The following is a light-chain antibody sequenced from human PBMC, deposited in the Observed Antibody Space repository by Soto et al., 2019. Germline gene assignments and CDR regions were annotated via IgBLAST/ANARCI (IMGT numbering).Light chain of an antibody. Sequence: EIVMTQSPGTLSVSPGERATLSCRASQSVSRNLAWYQQKPGQAPRLLIHGASTRATGIPDRFSGSGSGTDFTLTISSLQSEDFAVYYCQQYNNWPPLTFGGGTKVEI. CDR3: QQYNNWPPLT. CDR1: QSVSRN. V-gene: IGKV3-15*01. J-gene: IGKJ4*01. CDR2: GAS.